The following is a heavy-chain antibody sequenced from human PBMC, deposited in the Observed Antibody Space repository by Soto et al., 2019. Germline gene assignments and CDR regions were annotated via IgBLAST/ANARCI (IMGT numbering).Heavy chain of an antibody. V-gene: IGHV3-23*01. CDR1: GFTFSSYA. Sequence: PGGSLRLSCAASGFTFSSYAMSWVRQAPGKGLEWVSAISSSGGNTYYADSVKGRFTISRDNSKNTLYLQMNSLRAEDTAVYYCASPTSDIYFDSWGQGPLVTVS. CDR3: ASPTSDIYFDS. D-gene: IGHD2-2*01. CDR2: ISSSGGNT. J-gene: IGHJ4*02.